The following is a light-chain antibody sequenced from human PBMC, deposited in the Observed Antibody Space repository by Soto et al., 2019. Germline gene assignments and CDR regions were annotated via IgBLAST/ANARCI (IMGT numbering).Light chain of an antibody. CDR3: QQPYT. CDR1: QSVSSY. J-gene: IGKJ2*01. CDR2: DAS. Sequence: EIVLTQSPATLSLSPGERATLSCRASQSVSSYLAWYQQKPGQAPRLLIYDASNRATGIPARFSGSGSGTDSTLTISSLEPEDFAVYYCQQPYTFGQGTKLEIK. V-gene: IGKV3-11*01.